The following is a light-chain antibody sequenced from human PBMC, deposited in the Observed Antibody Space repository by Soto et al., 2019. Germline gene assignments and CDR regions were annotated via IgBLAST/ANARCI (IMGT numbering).Light chain of an antibody. Sequence: QSVLTQPPSVSGAPGQRVTISCTGSSSNIGAGYDVHWYQQFPGTAPKLLLYGSTNRPSGVPDRLSGSKSGTSASLAIAGLQTEDEADYYCQSYDSSLSAVVFGGGTKVTVL. CDR1: SSNIGAGYD. J-gene: IGLJ2*01. CDR2: GST. V-gene: IGLV1-40*01. CDR3: QSYDSSLSAVV.